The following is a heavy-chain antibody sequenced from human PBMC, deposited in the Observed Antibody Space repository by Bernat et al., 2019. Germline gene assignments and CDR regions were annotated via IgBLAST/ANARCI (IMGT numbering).Heavy chain of an antibody. CDR1: GFTFSSYG. CDR2: IWYDGSNK. V-gene: IGHV3-33*01. Sequence: QVQLVESGGGVVQPGRSLRLSCAASGFTFSSYGMHWVRQAPGKGLEWVAVIWYDGSNKYYADSVKGRFTISRDNSKNTLYLQMNSLRAEDTAVYYCARSSIAVLYYFDYWGQGTLVTVSS. D-gene: IGHD6-6*01. J-gene: IGHJ4*02. CDR3: ARSSIAVLYYFDY.